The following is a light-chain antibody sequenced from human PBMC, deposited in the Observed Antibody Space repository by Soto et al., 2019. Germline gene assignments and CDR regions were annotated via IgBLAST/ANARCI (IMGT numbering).Light chain of an antibody. J-gene: IGLJ3*02. Sequence: QSVLTQSPSASATPGQRVTISCSGSYSNIGGNSVNWYQQLPRSAPKLLIYADSQRPSGVPDRFSGSKSGTSASLAISGLQSEDEADYYCAAWDDGMRAWVFGGGTKVTV. V-gene: IGLV1-44*01. CDR3: AAWDDGMRAWV. CDR2: ADS. CDR1: YSNIGGNS.